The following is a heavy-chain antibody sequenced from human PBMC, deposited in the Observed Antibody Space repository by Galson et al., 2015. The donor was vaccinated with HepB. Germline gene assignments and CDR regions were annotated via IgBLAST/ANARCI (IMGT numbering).Heavy chain of an antibody. V-gene: IGHV3-23*01. D-gene: IGHD1-26*01. CDR1: GLNFNNHA. CDR2: IGTGGGL. J-gene: IGHJ4*02. Sequence: SLRLSCAASGLNFNNHAMTWVRQAPGKGLEWVSTIGTGGGLYYEDSVKGRFTISRDNSKSTLYLQMSSLRAEDTAIYYCAKDRGIGPRGFDYWGQGTLVTVSS. CDR3: AKDRGIGPRGFDY.